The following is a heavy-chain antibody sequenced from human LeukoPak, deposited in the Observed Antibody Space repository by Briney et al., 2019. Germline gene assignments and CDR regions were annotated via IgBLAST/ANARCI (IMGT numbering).Heavy chain of an antibody. Sequence: GGSLRLSCAASGFTFSSYEMNWVRQAPGKGLQWVSDISSSGTTIYYADSVKGRFTISRDNAKHSLYLQMNSLRAEDTAVYYCARKYCSTTSCLFDSWGQGTLVTVSS. CDR2: ISSSGTTI. CDR3: ARKYCSTTSCLFDS. J-gene: IGHJ4*02. CDR1: GFTFSSYE. D-gene: IGHD2-2*01. V-gene: IGHV3-48*03.